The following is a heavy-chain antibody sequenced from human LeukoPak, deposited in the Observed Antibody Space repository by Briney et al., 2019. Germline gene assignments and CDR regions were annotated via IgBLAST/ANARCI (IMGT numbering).Heavy chain of an antibody. J-gene: IGHJ2*01. CDR1: GYTFTSYG. CDR2: ISAHNGNT. D-gene: IGHD3-22*01. V-gene: IGHV1-18*01. Sequence: ASVKVSCKASGYTFTSYGISWVRQAPGQGLEWMGWISAHNGNTNYAQKLQGRVTMTTDTSTSTAYMELRSLRSDDTAVYYCARSTMIVVAPRYFDLWGRGTLVTVSS. CDR3: ARSTMIVVAPRYFDL.